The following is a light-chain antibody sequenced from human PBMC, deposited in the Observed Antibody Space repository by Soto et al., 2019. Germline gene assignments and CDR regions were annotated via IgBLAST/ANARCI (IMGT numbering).Light chain of an antibody. CDR3: QQYNNWPPT. J-gene: IGKJ1*01. Sequence: EIVMTQSPATLSVSPGERATLSCRASQSVSGNLAWYQQKPGQAPKLLIYGASTGATGIPARFSGSGSGTEFTLTISSLQSEDFAVYYCQQYNNWPPTFGQGTKVEIK. V-gene: IGKV3-15*01. CDR2: GAS. CDR1: QSVSGN.